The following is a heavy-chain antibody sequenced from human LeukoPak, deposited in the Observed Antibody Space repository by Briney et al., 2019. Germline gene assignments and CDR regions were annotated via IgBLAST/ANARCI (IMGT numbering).Heavy chain of an antibody. D-gene: IGHD3-3*01. CDR2: IYYSGST. J-gene: IGHJ6*02. V-gene: IGHV4-59*01. CDR3: ARDGLRFLEWSPYYYYGMDV. CDR1: GGSFSGYY. Sequence: SETLSLTCAVYGGSFSGYYWSWIRQPPGKGLEWIGYIYYSGSTNYNPSLKSRVTISVDTSKNQFSLKLSSVTAADTAVYYCARDGLRFLEWSPYYYYGMDVWGQGTTVTVSS.